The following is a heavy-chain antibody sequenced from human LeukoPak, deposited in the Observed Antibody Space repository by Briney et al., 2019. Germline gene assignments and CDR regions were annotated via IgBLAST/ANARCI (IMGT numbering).Heavy chain of an antibody. J-gene: IGHJ5*02. V-gene: IGHV1-69*04. CDR1: RGIFSTYA. CDR3: ARPYYYDTRGYYHDWFDP. Sequence: SVKVSCKSSRGIFSTYAFTWVRQAPGQGLEWMGRIIPILRITNFAQKFQDRVTITADESTSTVYMELSSLRSEDTALYYCARPYYYDTRGYYHDWFDPWGQGTLVTVSS. CDR2: IIPILRIT. D-gene: IGHD3-22*01.